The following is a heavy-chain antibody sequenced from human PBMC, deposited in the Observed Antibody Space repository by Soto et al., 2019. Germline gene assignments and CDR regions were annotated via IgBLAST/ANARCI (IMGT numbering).Heavy chain of an antibody. CDR3: ARHWNYYDSAFPNWFDP. D-gene: IGHD3-22*01. CDR2: IYYSGST. V-gene: IGHV4-39*01. J-gene: IGHJ5*02. CDR1: GGSISSSSYY. Sequence: NPSETLSLTCTVSGGSISSSSYYWGWIRQPPGKGLEWIGSIYYSGSTYYNPSLKSRVTMSVDTSKNQFSLKLSSVTAADTAVYSCARHWNYYDSAFPNWFDPWGQVALVTASS.